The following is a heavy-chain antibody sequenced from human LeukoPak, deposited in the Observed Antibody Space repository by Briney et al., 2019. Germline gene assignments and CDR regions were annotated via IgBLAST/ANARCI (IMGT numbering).Heavy chain of an antibody. V-gene: IGHV3-30*18. J-gene: IGHJ4*02. CDR3: AKDPDSSGWYYFDY. CDR1: GLTFSSYG. Sequence: PGRSLRLSRAASGLTFSSYGMHWVRQAPGKGLEWVAVISYDGSNKYYADSAKGRFTISRDNSKNTLYLQMNSLRAEDTAVYYCAKDPDSSGWYYFDYWGQGTLVTVSS. CDR2: ISYDGSNK. D-gene: IGHD6-19*01.